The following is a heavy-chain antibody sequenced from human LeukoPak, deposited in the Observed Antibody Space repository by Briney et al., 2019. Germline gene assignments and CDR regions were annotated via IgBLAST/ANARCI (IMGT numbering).Heavy chain of an antibody. V-gene: IGHV4-4*07. J-gene: IGHJ6*03. CDR1: GGSISSCY. Sequence: SETLSLTCTVSGGSISSCYWSWIRQPAGKGLEWIGRIYTSGSTNYNPSLKSRVTMSVDTSKNQFSLKLSSVTAADTAVYYCARDSAWISGWDYYYYMDVWGKGTTVTISS. CDR3: ARDSAWISGWDYYYYMDV. CDR2: IYTSGST. D-gene: IGHD6-19*01.